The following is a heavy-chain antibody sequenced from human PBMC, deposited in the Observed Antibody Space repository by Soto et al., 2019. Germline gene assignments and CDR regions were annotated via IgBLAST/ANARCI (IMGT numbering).Heavy chain of an antibody. V-gene: IGHV3-48*03. CDR3: ASSIQYSSSWYLRPNKNWFDP. Sequence: EVQLVESGGGLVQPGGSLRLSCAASGFTFSSYEMNWVRQAPGKGLEWVSYISSSGSTIYYADSVKGRFTISRDNAKNSLYLQMNSLRAEDTAVYYCASSIQYSSSWYLRPNKNWFDPWGQGTLVTVSS. CDR2: ISSSGSTI. CDR1: GFTFSSYE. D-gene: IGHD6-13*01. J-gene: IGHJ5*02.